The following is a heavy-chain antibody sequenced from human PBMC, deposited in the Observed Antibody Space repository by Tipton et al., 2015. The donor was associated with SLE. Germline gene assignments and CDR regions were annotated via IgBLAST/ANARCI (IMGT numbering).Heavy chain of an antibody. CDR2: IYYSGST. CDR3: AGGYSSSSICFDS. CDR1: GGSISSSSYY. V-gene: IGHV4-39*07. Sequence: TLSLTCTVSGGSISSSSYYWGWIRQPPGKGLEWIGSIYYSGSTYYNPSLKSRVTTSVDTSKNQFSLKLSSVTAADTAVYYCAGGYSSSSICFDSWGQGTLVTVSS. J-gene: IGHJ5*01. D-gene: IGHD6-6*01.